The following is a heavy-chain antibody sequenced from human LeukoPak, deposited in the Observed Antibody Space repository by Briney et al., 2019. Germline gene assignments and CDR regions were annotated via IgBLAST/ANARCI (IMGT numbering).Heavy chain of an antibody. V-gene: IGHV4-34*01. J-gene: IGHJ4*02. CDR3: ARFRQYQLHYRNGPFDY. CDR2: INHSGST. D-gene: IGHD2-2*01. Sequence: SETLSLTCAVYGGSFSGYHWSWIRQPPGKGLEWIGEINHSGSTNYNPSLKSRVTISVDTSKNQFSLKLSSVTAADTAVYYCARFRQYQLHYRNGPFDYWGQGTLVTVSS. CDR1: GGSFSGYH.